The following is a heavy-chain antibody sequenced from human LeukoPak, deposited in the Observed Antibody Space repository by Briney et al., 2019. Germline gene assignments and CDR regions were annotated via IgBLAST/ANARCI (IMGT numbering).Heavy chain of an antibody. CDR1: GFTFSSYG. Sequence: PGGSLRLSCAASGFTFSSYGMHWVRQAPGKGLEWVAVISYDGSNKYYADSVKGRFTISRDNSKNTLYLQMNSLRAEDTAVYYCAKLCEGYYDSSGCPPNGAFDIWGEGTMVTVSS. CDR3: AKLCEGYYDSSGCPPNGAFDI. CDR2: ISYDGSNK. D-gene: IGHD3-22*01. J-gene: IGHJ3*02. V-gene: IGHV3-30*18.